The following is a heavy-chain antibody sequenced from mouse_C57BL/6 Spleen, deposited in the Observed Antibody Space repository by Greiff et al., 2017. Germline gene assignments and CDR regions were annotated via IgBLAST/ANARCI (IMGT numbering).Heavy chain of an antibody. D-gene: IGHD2-3*01. J-gene: IGHJ3*01. Sequence: QVQLQQSDAELVKPGASVKISCKVSGYTFTDHTLHWMKQRPEQGLEWIGYIYPRDGSTKYNEKFKGKATLTADKSSSTAYMQLNSLTSEDSAVYCCARRGLDDYGYYEGFAYWGQGTLVTVSA. V-gene: IGHV1-78*01. CDR2: IYPRDGST. CDR3: ARRGLDDYGYYEGFAY. CDR1: GYTFTDHT.